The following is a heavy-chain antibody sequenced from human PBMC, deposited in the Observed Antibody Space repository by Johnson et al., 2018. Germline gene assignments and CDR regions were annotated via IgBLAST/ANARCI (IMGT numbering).Heavy chain of an antibody. CDR1: GFTVSSNY. D-gene: IGHD3-22*01. V-gene: IGHV3-53*01. Sequence: VQLLESGGGLVKPGGSXRLSCAASGFTVSSNYMSWVRQAPGKGLEWVSVIYSGGSTYYADSVKGRFTISRDNSKNTLYLQMNSLRAEDTAVYYCIYDSSGPALAFDIWGQGTMVTVSS. J-gene: IGHJ3*02. CDR3: IYDSSGPALAFDI. CDR2: IYSGGST.